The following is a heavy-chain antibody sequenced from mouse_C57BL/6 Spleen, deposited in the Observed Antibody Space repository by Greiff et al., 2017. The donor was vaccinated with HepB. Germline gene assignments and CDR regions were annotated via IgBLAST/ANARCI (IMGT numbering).Heavy chain of an antibody. Sequence: VKLMESGPELVKPGASVKISCKASGYAFSSSWMNWVKQRPGKGLEWIGRIYPGDGDTNYNGKFKGQATLTADKSSSTAYMQLSSLTSEDSAVYFCARWFNWYFDVWGTGTTVTVSS. CDR3: ARWFNWYFDV. J-gene: IGHJ1*03. D-gene: IGHD2-2*01. V-gene: IGHV1-82*01. CDR1: GYAFSSSW. CDR2: IYPGDGDT.